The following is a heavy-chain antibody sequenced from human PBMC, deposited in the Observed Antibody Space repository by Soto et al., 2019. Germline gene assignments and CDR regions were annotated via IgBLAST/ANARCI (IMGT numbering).Heavy chain of an antibody. Sequence: LSLTCTVSGNTGTVSSHYWSWIRQPPGKGLEWIGYIYYSGNTDYNPSLKSRVTISLDTSRNQFSLKLNSVTAADTAVYFCATAVASFDYWGQGTLVTVSS. D-gene: IGHD5-12*01. J-gene: IGHJ4*02. CDR2: IYYSGNT. V-gene: IGHV4-59*02. CDR3: ATAVASFDY. CDR1: GNTGTVSSHY.